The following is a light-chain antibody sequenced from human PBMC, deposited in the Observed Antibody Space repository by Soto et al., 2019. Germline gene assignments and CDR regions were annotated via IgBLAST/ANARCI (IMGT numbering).Light chain of an antibody. Sequence: DIQMTQSPSTLSASVGDRVTITCRASQSISSWLAWYQQKLGRAPRLLIYDASSLESGVPSRFSGSGYGTEFTLTISSLQPDDFATYYCQQYNTYSSLTFGAGTKVEIK. CDR2: DAS. V-gene: IGKV1-5*01. CDR3: QQYNTYSSLT. J-gene: IGKJ4*01. CDR1: QSISSW.